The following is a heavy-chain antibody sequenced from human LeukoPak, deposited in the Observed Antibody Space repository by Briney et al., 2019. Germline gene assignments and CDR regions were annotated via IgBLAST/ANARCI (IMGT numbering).Heavy chain of an antibody. CDR2: IHYTGIT. Sequence: PSETLSLTCFVSGRSMNNYYWSWLRQPPRKGLEWVAYIHYTGITNYNPFLKSRVTISLDTSKNQFPLKLNSVTAADTAVYYCARILEGSGAAFDIWGQGTMVTVSS. CDR1: GRSMNNYY. CDR3: ARILEGSGAAFDI. J-gene: IGHJ3*02. D-gene: IGHD1-26*01. V-gene: IGHV4-59*01.